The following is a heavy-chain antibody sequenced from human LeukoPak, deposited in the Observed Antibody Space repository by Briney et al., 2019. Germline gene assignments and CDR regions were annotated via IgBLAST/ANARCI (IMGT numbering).Heavy chain of an antibody. CDR3: VVLYYDSSGYAFDY. CDR2: INHSGST. V-gene: IGHV4-34*01. D-gene: IGHD3-22*01. Sequence: SETLSLTCAVYGGSFSGYYWSWIRQPPGKGLEWIGEINHSGSTNYNPSLKSRVTISVDTSKNQFSLKLSSVTAADTAVYYCVVLYYDSSGYAFDYWGQGTLVAVSS. CDR1: GGSFSGYY. J-gene: IGHJ4*02.